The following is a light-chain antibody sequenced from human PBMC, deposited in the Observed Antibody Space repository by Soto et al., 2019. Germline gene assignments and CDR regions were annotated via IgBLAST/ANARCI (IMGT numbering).Light chain of an antibody. Sequence: DIQMTQSPSSLSASVGDRVTITCRASQSISNYLPWYQHKPGKAPKLLIYAASILQSVVPSGFCGSGSGTDFTLTIISLQPEDFATYYCQQRFTTPLTFGGGTKIEIK. J-gene: IGKJ4*01. CDR3: QQRFTTPLT. CDR1: QSISNY. CDR2: AAS. V-gene: IGKV1-39*01.